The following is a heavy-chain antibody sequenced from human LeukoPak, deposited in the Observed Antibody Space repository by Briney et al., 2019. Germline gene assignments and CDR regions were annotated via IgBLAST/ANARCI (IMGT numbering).Heavy chain of an antibody. CDR2: INPNSGGT. D-gene: IGHD1-26*01. V-gene: IGHV1-2*02. Sequence: ASVKVSCKASGYTFIGYYIHWVRQAPGQGLEWMGWINPNSGGTNYAQKFQGRVTTTRDTSISTAYMELNNLRSDDTAVYYCARDEGGYSGTYYGYFDYWGQGTLVTVSS. CDR3: ARDEGGYSGTYYGYFDY. J-gene: IGHJ4*02. CDR1: GYTFIGYY.